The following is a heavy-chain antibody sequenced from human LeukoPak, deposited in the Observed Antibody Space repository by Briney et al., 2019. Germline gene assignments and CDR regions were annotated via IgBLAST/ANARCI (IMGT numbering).Heavy chain of an antibody. Sequence: GGSLRLSCAASGINVSSNYMSWFRQAPGKGLEWVSIMSSAGSTYYADSVKGRFTFSRDNSRNTLYLQMNSLSAEDTAVYYCARSWGQIWSDYWGQGTLVTVSS. V-gene: IGHV3-53*01. CDR1: GINVSSNY. CDR2: MSSAGST. J-gene: IGHJ4*02. D-gene: IGHD7-27*01. CDR3: ARSWGQIWSDY.